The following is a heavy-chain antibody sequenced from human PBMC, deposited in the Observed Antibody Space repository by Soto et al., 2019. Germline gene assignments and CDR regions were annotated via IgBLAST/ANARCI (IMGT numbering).Heavy chain of an antibody. CDR2: ISYDGSNK. J-gene: IGHJ4*02. CDR1: GFTFSSYA. Sequence: QVQLVESGGGVVQPGRSLRLSCAASGFTFSSYAMHWVRQAPGTGLEWVAVISYDGSNKYYEDSVKGRFTISRDNSKNTLYLQMNSLRAEDTAVYYCASILVGVAALFDYWGQGTLVTVSS. V-gene: IGHV3-30-3*01. D-gene: IGHD2-15*01. CDR3: ASILVGVAALFDY.